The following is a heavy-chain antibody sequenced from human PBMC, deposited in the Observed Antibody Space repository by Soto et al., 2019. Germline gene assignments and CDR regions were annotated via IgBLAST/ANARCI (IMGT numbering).Heavy chain of an antibody. CDR2: ISGSGDST. CDR3: ARRTSGWYLDY. J-gene: IGHJ4*02. D-gene: IGHD6-19*01. V-gene: IGHV3-23*01. CDR1: GFTFSSYA. Sequence: EVQLLESGGGLVQPGGSLRLSCAASGFTFSSYAMSWDRQAPGKGLEWVSVISGSGDSTYYADSVKGRFTISRDNSKNTLYLQMNSLRAEDTAVYYCARRTSGWYLDYWGQGTLVTVSS.